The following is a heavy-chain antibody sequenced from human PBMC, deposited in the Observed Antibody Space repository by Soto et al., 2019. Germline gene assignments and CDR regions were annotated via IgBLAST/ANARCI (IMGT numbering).Heavy chain of an antibody. CDR3: AREVVTVYYYYGMDV. D-gene: IGHD2-21*02. CDR2: IYYSGST. J-gene: IGHJ6*02. Sequence: QVQLQESGPGLVKPSQTLSLTCTVSGGSISSGDYYWSWIRQPPGKGLKWIGYIYYSGSTYYNPSLKSRVTISVDTSKNQFSLKLSSVTAADTAVYYCAREVVTVYYYYGMDVWGQGTTVTVSS. CDR1: GGSISSGDYY. V-gene: IGHV4-30-4*01.